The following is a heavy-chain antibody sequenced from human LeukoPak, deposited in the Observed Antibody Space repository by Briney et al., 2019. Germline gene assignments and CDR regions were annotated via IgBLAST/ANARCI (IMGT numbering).Heavy chain of an antibody. Sequence: GGSLRLSCAASGFTFSSYGMHWVRRAPGKGLEWVAVIWYDGSNKYYADSVKGRFTISRDNSKNTLYLQMNSLRAEDTAVYYCVRVTHSSYSYGYGHGDYWGQGTLVTVSS. CDR3: VRVTHSSYSYGYGHGDY. CDR1: GFTFSSYG. J-gene: IGHJ4*02. D-gene: IGHD5-18*01. CDR2: IWYDGSNK. V-gene: IGHV3-33*01.